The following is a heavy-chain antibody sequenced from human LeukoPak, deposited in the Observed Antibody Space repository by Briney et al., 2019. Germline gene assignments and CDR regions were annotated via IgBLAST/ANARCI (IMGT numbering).Heavy chain of an antibody. V-gene: IGHV3-23*01. CDR3: AKDVNRAVADRFDY. Sequence: GGSLRLSCAASGFTFSTYAMTWVRQAPGKGLEWVSAISDSGVRTYYADSVKGRFTISRDNSKNTLYLQMNSLRAEDTAVYYCAKDVNRAVADRFDYWGQGTLVTVAS. D-gene: IGHD6-19*01. CDR2: ISDSGVRT. J-gene: IGHJ4*02. CDR1: GFTFSTYA.